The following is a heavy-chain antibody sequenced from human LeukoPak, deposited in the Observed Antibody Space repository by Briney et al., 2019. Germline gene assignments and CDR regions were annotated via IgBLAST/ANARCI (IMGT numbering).Heavy chain of an antibody. Sequence: GGSLRLSCAASGFTFSSYAMTWVRQAPGKGLLWVSSIRGSGAATYYAAPVKGRFTISRDNSKNTLYLQMNGLRVDDAAVYYCARSGAPDSMDMYFDLWGQGTLVTVCS. D-gene: IGHD2-2*03. CDR3: ARSGAPDSMDMYFDL. V-gene: IGHV3-23*01. J-gene: IGHJ4*02. CDR2: IRGSGAAT. CDR1: GFTFSSYA.